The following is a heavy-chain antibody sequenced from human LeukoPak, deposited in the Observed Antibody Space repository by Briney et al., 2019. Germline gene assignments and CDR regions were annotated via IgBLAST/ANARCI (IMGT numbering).Heavy chain of an antibody. D-gene: IGHD2-2*01. J-gene: IGHJ5*02. Sequence: SETLSLTCTVSGGSISSGSYYWSWIRQPAGKGLEWIGRIYTSGSTNYNPSLKSRVTISVDTSKNQFSLKLSSVTAADTAVYYCARDALFLGYCSSTSCYSWFDPWGQGTLVTVSS. CDR1: GGSISSGSYY. CDR3: ARDALFLGYCSSTSCYSWFDP. CDR2: IYTSGST. V-gene: IGHV4-61*02.